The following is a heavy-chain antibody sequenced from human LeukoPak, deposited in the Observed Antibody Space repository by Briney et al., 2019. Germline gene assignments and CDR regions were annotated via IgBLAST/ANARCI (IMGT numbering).Heavy chain of an antibody. CDR2: INPNSGGT. Sequence: ASVKVSCKASGYTFTGHSIHWVRQAPGQGLEWMGWINPNSGGTNYAQKFQGRVTMTRDTSISTAYMELSRLRSDDTAVYYCARVVWGGDAFDIWGQGTMVTVSS. D-gene: IGHD3-16*01. J-gene: IGHJ3*02. V-gene: IGHV1-2*02. CDR1: GYTFTGHS. CDR3: ARVVWGGDAFDI.